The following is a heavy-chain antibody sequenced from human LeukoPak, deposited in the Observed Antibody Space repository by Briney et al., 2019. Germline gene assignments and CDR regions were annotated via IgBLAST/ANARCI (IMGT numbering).Heavy chain of an antibody. CDR1: RFTISSYA. V-gene: IGHV3-23*01. CDR2: ISGSSGST. D-gene: IGHD4-17*01. Sequence: PGGSLRLSCAASRFTISSYAMSWVRQAPGKGLEWVSGISGSSGSTYYADSVKGRFTIARDKSKNTVYLQMNSLRAEDTAVYYCAKAYYDDHATAPRDFYYWGQGTLVTVSS. J-gene: IGHJ4*02. CDR3: AKAYYDDHATAPRDFYY.